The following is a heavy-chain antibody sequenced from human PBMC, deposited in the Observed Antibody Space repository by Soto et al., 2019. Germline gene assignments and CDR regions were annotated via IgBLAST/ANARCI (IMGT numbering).Heavy chain of an antibody. CDR2: IYYRGTT. D-gene: IGHD2-2*01. CDR3: ARGGGSPYHDHEFDY. J-gene: IGHJ4*02. CDR1: GVSTSNHY. Sequence: QVQLQESGPGLVKPSETLSLTCSVSGVSTSNHYWTWIRKPPGQGPEWIGCIYYRGTTNYNASFNXRXTXXLDTSKHQFALRLTSVTTADTAVYYCARGGGSPYHDHEFDYWGQGILVTVSS. V-gene: IGHV4-59*11.